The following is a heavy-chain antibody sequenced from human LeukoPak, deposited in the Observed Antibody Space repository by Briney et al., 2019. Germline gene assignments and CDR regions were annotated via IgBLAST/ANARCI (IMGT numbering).Heavy chain of an antibody. CDR1: GYTLTELS. CDR2: FDPEDGET. J-gene: IGHJ4*02. Sequence: ASVKASCKVSGYTLTELSMHWVRQAPGKGLEWMGGFDPEDGETIYAQKFQGRVTMTEDTSTDTAYMELSSLRSEDTAVYYCATAGDYEGLFDYWGQGTLVTVSS. V-gene: IGHV1-24*01. D-gene: IGHD4-17*01. CDR3: ATAGDYEGLFDY.